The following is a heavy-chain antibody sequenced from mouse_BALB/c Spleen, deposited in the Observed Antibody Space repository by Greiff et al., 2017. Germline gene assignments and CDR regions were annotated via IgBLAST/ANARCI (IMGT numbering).Heavy chain of an antibody. D-gene: IGHD4-1*01. Sequence: EVKVVESGGGLVKPGGSLKLSCAASGFAFSSYDMSWVRQTPEKRLEWVAYISSGGGSTYYPDTVKGRFTISRDNAKNTLYLQMSSLKSEDTAMYYCARHGLGTYFDYWGQGTTLTVSS. CDR2: ISSGGGST. V-gene: IGHV5-12-1*01. CDR3: ARHGLGTYFDY. CDR1: GFAFSSYD. J-gene: IGHJ2*01.